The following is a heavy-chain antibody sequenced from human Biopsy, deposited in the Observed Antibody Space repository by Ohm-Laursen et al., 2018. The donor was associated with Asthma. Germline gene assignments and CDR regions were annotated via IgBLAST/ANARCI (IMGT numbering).Heavy chain of an antibody. V-gene: IGHV4-31*03. CDR1: GGSISSGGYY. Sequence: PSDTLSPTCTVSGGSISSGGYYWSWIRQHPGKGLEWIGYIYYSGSTYYNPSLKSRVTISVDTSKNQFSLKLSSVTAADTAVYYCARGPPVDREDWGQGTLVTVSS. D-gene: IGHD5-24*01. CDR2: IYYSGST. CDR3: ARGPPVDRED. J-gene: IGHJ4*02.